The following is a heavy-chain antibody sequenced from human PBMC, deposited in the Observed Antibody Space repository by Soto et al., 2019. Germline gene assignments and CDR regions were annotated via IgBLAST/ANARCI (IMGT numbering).Heavy chain of an antibody. V-gene: IGHV4-34*01. CDR3: ARTRGGYYYYMDV. J-gene: IGHJ6*03. CDR1: GGSFSSYY. CDR2: INHSGST. D-gene: IGHD6-25*01. Sequence: QVQLQQWGAGLLKPSETLSLTCAVYGGSFSSYYWSWIRQPPGKGLEWIGEINHSGSTNYNPSLKSRVTISVDTSKNQFSLKLSSVTAADTAVYYCARTRGGYYYYMDVWGKGTTVTVSS.